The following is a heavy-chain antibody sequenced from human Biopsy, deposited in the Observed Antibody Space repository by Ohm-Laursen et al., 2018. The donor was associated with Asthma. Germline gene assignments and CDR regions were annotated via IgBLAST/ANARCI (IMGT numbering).Heavy chain of an antibody. D-gene: IGHD4-17*01. CDR1: GGYTGSSDHH. CDR3: ARVVSYGDIYFGIDV. CDR2: VCWSGST. J-gene: IGHJ6*02. Sequence: SQTLSLTCRVSGGYTGSSDHHWAWIRQAPGKGLEWIGFVCWSGSTHYSRSLERRVSISIDTATNEFSMKLWSVTPADTAVYPCARVVSYGDIYFGIDVWGPGNTVVVS. V-gene: IGHV4-30-4*01.